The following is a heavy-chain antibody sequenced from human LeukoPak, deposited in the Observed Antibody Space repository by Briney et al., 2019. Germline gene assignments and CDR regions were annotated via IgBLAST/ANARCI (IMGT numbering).Heavy chain of an antibody. CDR1: GGSFSAYY. D-gene: IGHD2-2*01. V-gene: IGHV4-34*01. Sequence: SETLSLTCAVSGGSFSAYYWSRIRQPPGKGLEWIGEINHSVSTNYNPSLRSRVTISVDTSKNQFSLKLSSVTAADTAVYYCAREEVVVVPAAMRTYNWFDPWGQGALVTVSS. CDR3: AREEVVVVPAAMRTYNWFDP. CDR2: INHSVST. J-gene: IGHJ5*02.